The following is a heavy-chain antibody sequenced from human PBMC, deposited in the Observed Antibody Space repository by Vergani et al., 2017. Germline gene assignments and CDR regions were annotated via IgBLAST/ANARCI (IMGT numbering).Heavy chain of an antibody. V-gene: IGHV3-23*01. CDR1: GFTFNHYA. Sequence: EVQLLESGGDLVQPGGSLRLSCAASGFTFNHYAMNWVRQAPGKGLEWVSGISGRGGSTYYAGAVKGRFTISRDSSKNTLYLQMNSLSAGDTAVYYCAKANPRNSGYEYLYYYHAMDVWGQGTTVTVSS. CDR3: AKANPRNSGYEYLYYYHAMDV. J-gene: IGHJ6*02. CDR2: ISGRGGST. D-gene: IGHD5-12*01.